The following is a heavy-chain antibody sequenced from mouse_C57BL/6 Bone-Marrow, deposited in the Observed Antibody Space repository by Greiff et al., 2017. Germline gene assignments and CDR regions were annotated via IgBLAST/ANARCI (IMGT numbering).Heavy chain of an antibody. J-gene: IGHJ1*03. CDR3: ARHGGYYGNWYFDV. CDR2: ISSGGSYT. Sequence: EVMLVESGGDLVKPGGSLKLSCAASGFTFSSYGMSWVRQTPDKRLEWVATISSGGSYTYYPDSVKGRFTISRDNAKNTLYLQMSRLKSEDAAMYYCARHGGYYGNWYFDVWGTGTTVTVSS. V-gene: IGHV5-6*01. D-gene: IGHD2-1*01. CDR1: GFTFSSYG.